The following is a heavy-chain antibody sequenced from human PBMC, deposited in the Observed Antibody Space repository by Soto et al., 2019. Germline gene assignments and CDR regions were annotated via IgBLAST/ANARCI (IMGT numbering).Heavy chain of an antibody. CDR3: ARHKWDLYYYYYGMDV. J-gene: IGHJ6*02. CDR2: IYYSGST. D-gene: IGHD1-26*01. V-gene: IGHV4-39*01. Sequence: PSETLSLTCTVSGGSISSSSYYWGWIRQPPGKGLEWIGSIYYSGSTYYKQSLKSRVTISVDTSKNQFSLKLSSVTAADTSVYYCARHKWDLYYYYYGMDVWGQGTTVTVSS. CDR1: GGSISSSSYY.